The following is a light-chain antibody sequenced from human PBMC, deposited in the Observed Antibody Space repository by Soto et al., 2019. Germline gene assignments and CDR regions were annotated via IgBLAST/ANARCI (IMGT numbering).Light chain of an antibody. Sequence: DIQMTQSPSSLSASVGDRVTITCRASQIISNYLNWYQQKPGKAPELLIYAASSLQSGVPSRFSGSGSGTDFTLTISSLQPEDFATYYCQQSYSTPYTFGQGTKVDIK. J-gene: IGKJ2*01. V-gene: IGKV1-39*01. CDR3: QQSYSTPYT. CDR1: QIISNY. CDR2: AAS.